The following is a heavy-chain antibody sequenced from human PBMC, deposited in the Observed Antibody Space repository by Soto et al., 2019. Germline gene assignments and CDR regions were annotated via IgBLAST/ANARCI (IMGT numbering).Heavy chain of an antibody. J-gene: IGHJ6*03. CDR3: ARWGGILLFDYYYYMDV. CDR1: GYTFTSYG. V-gene: IGHV1-18*01. CDR2: ISAYNGNT. Sequence: QVPLVQSGAEVKKPGASVKVSCKASGYTFTSYGISWVRQAPGQGLEWMGWISAYNGNTNYAQKFQGRVTMTTDTSTSTAYMELRSLRSDDTAVYYCARWGGILLFDYYYYMDVWGKGTTVTVSS. D-gene: IGHD2-21*02.